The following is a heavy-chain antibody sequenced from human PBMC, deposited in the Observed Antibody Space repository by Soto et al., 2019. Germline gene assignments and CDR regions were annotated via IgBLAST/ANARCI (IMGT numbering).Heavy chain of an antibody. CDR3: ARDGAMLTPATY. V-gene: IGHV3-23*01. D-gene: IGHD3-10*02. CDR1: GFTFSSYA. Sequence: PGGSLRLSCAASGFTFSSYAMSWVRQAPGKGLEWVSTISGSGGSTYYADSVKGRFTISRDNSKNTLYLQMNSLRAEDTAVYYCARDGAMLTPATYWGQGILVTVSS. CDR2: ISGSGGST. J-gene: IGHJ4*02.